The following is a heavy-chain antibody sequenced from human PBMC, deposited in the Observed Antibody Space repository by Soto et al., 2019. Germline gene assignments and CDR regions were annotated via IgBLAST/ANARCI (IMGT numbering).Heavy chain of an antibody. Sequence: SETLCLTCTVAGGSISGYYWSWIRQPPGKGLEWIGYIYYSGSTNYNPSLKSRVTISVDTSKNQFSLKLSSVTAADTAVYYCARELRFLEHWFDPWGQGTLVTAPQ. V-gene: IGHV4-59*01. D-gene: IGHD3-3*01. CDR1: GGSISGYY. CDR3: ARELRFLEHWFDP. J-gene: IGHJ5*02. CDR2: IYYSGST.